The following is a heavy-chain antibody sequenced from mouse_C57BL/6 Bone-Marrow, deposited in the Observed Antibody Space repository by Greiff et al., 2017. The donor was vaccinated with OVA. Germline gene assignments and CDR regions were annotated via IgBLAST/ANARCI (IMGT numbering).Heavy chain of an antibody. V-gene: IGHV3-6*01. CDR2: ISYDGSN. Sequence: EVKLQESGPGLVKPSPSLSHTCSVTGYSITSGYYWNWIRQFPGNQLEWMGYISYDGSNNYNPSLKNQISITLDTATNQFFLKLKSVTTEDTATYDGARDYIYYLDYGGQGTTLTVSS. CDR1: GYSITSGYY. J-gene: IGHJ2*01. CDR3: ARDYIYYLDY.